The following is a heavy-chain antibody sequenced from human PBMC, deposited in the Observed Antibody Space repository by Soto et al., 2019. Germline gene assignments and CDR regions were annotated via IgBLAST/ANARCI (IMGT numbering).Heavy chain of an antibody. V-gene: IGHV4-39*01. CDR1: GGSISSSSYY. CDR2: IYYSGST. CDR3: AISGDVVVPAAVGKN. D-gene: IGHD2-2*01. J-gene: IGHJ4*02. Sequence: QLQLQESGPGLVKPSETLSLTCTVSGGSISSSSYYWGWIRQTPGKGLEWIGSIYYSGSTYYNPSLKSRVTISVDTSKNQFSLKLSSVTAADTAVYYCAISGDVVVPAAVGKNWGQGTLVTVSS.